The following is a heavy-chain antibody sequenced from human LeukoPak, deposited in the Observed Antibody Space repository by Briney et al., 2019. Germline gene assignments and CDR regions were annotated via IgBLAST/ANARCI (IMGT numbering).Heavy chain of an antibody. V-gene: IGHV3-48*04. Sequence: GGSLRLSCAASGFTFSHYWMSWVRQAPGKGLEWVSYISSSGSTIYYADPVKGRFTISRDNAKNSLYLQMNSLRAEDTAVYYCAELGITMIGGVWGKGTTVTISS. D-gene: IGHD3-10*02. CDR3: AELGITMIGGV. CDR2: ISSSGSTI. J-gene: IGHJ6*04. CDR1: GFTFSHYW.